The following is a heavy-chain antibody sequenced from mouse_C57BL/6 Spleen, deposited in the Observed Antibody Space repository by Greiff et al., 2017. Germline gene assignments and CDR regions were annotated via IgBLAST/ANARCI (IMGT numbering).Heavy chain of an antibody. CDR3: ARQGAYYSNLYYFDY. D-gene: IGHD2-5*01. CDR2: ISSGGSYT. V-gene: IGHV5-6*01. Sequence: EVQVVESGGDLVKPGGSLKLSCAASGFTFSSYGMSWVRQTPDKRLEWVATISSGGSYTYYPDSVKGRFTISRDNAKNTLYLQMSSLKSEDTAMYYGARQGAYYSNLYYFDYWGQGTTLTVSS. J-gene: IGHJ2*01. CDR1: GFTFSSYG.